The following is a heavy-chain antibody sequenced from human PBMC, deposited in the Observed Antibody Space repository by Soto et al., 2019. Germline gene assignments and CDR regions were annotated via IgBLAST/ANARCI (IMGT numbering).Heavy chain of an antibody. D-gene: IGHD6-19*01. V-gene: IGHV4-31*03. CDR3: ASSIAVAGITNWFDP. Sequence: SETLSLTCTVSGGCLSSGGYCWSWIRQHPGKGLEWIGYIYYSGSTYYNPSLKSRVTISVYTSKNQCSLKLSSVTAADTAVYYCASSIAVAGITNWFDPWGQGTLVTVSS. J-gene: IGHJ5*02. CDR1: GGCLSSGGYC. CDR2: IYYSGST.